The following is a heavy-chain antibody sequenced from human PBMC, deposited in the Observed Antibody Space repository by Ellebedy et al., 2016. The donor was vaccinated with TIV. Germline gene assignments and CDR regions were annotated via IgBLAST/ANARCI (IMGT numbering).Heavy chain of an antibody. CDR3: ANNWVVRGEGWNNGMDV. CDR1: GFTVTTNY. CDR2: IYSDGTT. J-gene: IGHJ6*02. V-gene: IGHV3-66*01. Sequence: PGGSLRLSCAVSGFTVTTNYLSWVRQAPGMGLEWVSTIYSDGTTYYADSVRGRFTISRDNSKKTLYLQMKSLRADDTAVYYCANNWVVRGEGWNNGMDVWGQGTTVTVSS. D-gene: IGHD3-10*01.